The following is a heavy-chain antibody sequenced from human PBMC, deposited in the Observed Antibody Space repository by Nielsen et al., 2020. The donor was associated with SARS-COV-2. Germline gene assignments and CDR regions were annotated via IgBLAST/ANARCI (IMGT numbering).Heavy chain of an antibody. CDR1: GFTFSSYE. D-gene: IGHD6-19*01. V-gene: IGHV3-7*01. J-gene: IGHJ6*02. CDR3: TRVSSMWLTYMDV. Sequence: GESLKISCAASGFTFSSYEMNWVRQAPGKGLEWVANIEEDGSEKFYLDSVKGRFTISRDNAKNSLYLQMNSLRAEDTAVYYCTRVSSMWLTYMDVWGQGTTVTVSS. CDR2: IEEDGSEK.